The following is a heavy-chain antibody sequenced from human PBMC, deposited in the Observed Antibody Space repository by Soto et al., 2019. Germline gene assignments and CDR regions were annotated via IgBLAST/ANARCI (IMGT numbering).Heavy chain of an antibody. CDR2: ISAYNGNT. CDR1: GYTFTSYG. J-gene: IGHJ6*02. Sequence: ASVKVSCKASGYTFTSYGISWVRQAPGQGLEWMGLISAYNGNTNYAQKLQGRVTMTTDTSTSTASMELSSLRSEDTAIYYCSRGTVLDYRGMDVWGQGTTVTVSS. CDR3: SRGTVLDYRGMDV. D-gene: IGHD1-1*01. V-gene: IGHV1-18*01.